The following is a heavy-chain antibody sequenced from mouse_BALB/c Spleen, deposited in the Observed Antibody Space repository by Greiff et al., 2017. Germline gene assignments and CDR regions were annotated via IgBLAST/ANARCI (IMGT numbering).Heavy chain of an antibody. Sequence: DVQLQESGPGLVKPSQSLSLTCSVTGYSITSGYYWNWIRQFPGNKLEWMGYISYDGSNNYNPSLKNRISITRDTSKNQFFLKLNSVTTEDTATYYCAREGEYYGSSYYFDYWGQGTTLTVSS. CDR1: GYSITSGYY. J-gene: IGHJ2*01. D-gene: IGHD1-1*01. CDR3: AREGEYYGSSYYFDY. V-gene: IGHV3-6*02. CDR2: ISYDGSN.